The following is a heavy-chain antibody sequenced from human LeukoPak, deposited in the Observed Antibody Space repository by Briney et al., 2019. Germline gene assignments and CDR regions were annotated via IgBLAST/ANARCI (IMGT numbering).Heavy chain of an antibody. CDR1: GGTFSSYA. V-gene: IGHV1-8*02. Sequence: GSSVKVSCKASGGTFSSYAISWVRQAPGQGLEWMGWMNPNSGNTGYAQKFQGRVTMTRNTSISTAYMELSSLRSEDTAVYYCARGGRYYDILTGYYNDAFDIWGQGTMVTVSS. CDR3: ARGGRYYDILTGYYNDAFDI. D-gene: IGHD3-9*01. J-gene: IGHJ3*02. CDR2: MNPNSGNT.